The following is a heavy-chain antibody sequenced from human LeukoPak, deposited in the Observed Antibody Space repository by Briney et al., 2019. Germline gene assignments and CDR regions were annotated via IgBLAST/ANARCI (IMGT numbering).Heavy chain of an antibody. CDR1: GGSISSGDYY. CDR2: IYYSGST. Sequence: AQTLSLTCTVSGGSISSGDYYWSWIRQPPGKGLEWIGHIYYSGSTYYNPSLKSRVTISVDTSKNQFSLKVSSVTAADTAVYYCARDHRSYYESNGLAWGQGTLVTVSS. CDR3: ARDHRSYYESNGLA. V-gene: IGHV4-30-4*01. J-gene: IGHJ5*02. D-gene: IGHD3-22*01.